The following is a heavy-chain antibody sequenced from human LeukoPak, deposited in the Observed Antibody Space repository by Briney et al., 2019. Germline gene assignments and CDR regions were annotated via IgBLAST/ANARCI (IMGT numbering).Heavy chain of an antibody. J-gene: IGHJ3*02. CDR2: INPSGGST. D-gene: IGHD3-22*01. CDR3: ARGYYYDSSGYYYRHDAFDI. CDR1: GYTFTSYY. V-gene: IGHV1-46*01. Sequence: ASVKVSCKASGYTFTSYYMHWVRQAPGQRLEWMGIINPSGGSTSYAQKFQGRVTMTRDMSTSTVYMELSSLRSEDTAVYYCARGYYYDSSGYYYRHDAFDIWGQGTMVTVSS.